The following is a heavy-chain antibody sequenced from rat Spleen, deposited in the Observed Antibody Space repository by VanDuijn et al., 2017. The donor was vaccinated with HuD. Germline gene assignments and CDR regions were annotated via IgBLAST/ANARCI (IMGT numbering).Heavy chain of an antibody. CDR2: IWAGGGT. Sequence: QVQLKESGPGLVQPSQTLSLTCTVSGFSLTSYHVSWVRQPPGKSLVWMGTIWAGGGTNYNSAVQSRLSISRDTSKSQVFLKMNSLQPEDTGTYYCARDYGYNYVFDYWGQGVMVTVSS. CDR3: ARDYGYNYVFDY. CDR1: GFSLTSYH. V-gene: IGHV2-72*01. D-gene: IGHD1-9*01. J-gene: IGHJ2*01.